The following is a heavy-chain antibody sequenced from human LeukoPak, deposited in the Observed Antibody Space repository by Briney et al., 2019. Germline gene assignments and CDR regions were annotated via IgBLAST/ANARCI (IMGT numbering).Heavy chain of an antibody. Sequence: SQTLSLTCTASSDSISSGDYYWSWIRPPAGKGLEFIGNINKNGGTYYNPPLKSRVSISIDTSKNQFSLKLTSVTAADTAVYFCAREHKSYGDYPYYFDSWGQGTLVTVSS. CDR2: INKNGGT. D-gene: IGHD4-17*01. CDR1: SDSISSGDYY. V-gene: IGHV4-30-4*01. CDR3: AREHKSYGDYPYYFDS. J-gene: IGHJ4*02.